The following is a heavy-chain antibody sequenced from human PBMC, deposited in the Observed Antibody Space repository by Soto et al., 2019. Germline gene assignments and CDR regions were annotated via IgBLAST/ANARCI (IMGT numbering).Heavy chain of an antibody. Sequence: QVQLVQSGAEVKKPGSSVKVSCKASGGTFSSYAISWVRQAPGQGLEWMGGIIPIFGTANYAQKFQGRVTITADESTSTAYMELSSLRSEDTAVYYCASRTMGKHSSSWYAGWFDPWGQGTLVTVSS. CDR3: ASRTMGKHSSSWYAGWFDP. V-gene: IGHV1-69*01. CDR1: GGTFSSYA. CDR2: IIPIFGTA. J-gene: IGHJ5*02. D-gene: IGHD6-13*01.